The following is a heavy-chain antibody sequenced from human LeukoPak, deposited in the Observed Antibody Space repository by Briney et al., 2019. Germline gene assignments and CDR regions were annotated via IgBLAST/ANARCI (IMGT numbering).Heavy chain of an antibody. V-gene: IGHV3-48*02. CDR1: GFTFRSFT. Sequence: GGSLRLSCAASGFTFRSFTMNWVRQPPGKGLEWVSYISGSSSIYYADSVKGRFTISRDNANNSLYLQMNSLRDEDTAVHYCARLRGFGAEYWYFDLWGRGTLVTVSS. D-gene: IGHD3-10*01. CDR3: ARLRGFGAEYWYFDL. CDR2: ISGSSSI. J-gene: IGHJ2*01.